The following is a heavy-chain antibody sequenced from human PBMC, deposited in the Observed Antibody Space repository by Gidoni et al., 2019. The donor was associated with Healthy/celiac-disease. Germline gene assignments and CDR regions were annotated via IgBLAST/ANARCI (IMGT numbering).Heavy chain of an antibody. V-gene: IGHV4-39*01. CDR3: ARHTLGIRRYYFDY. J-gene: IGHJ4*02. Sequence: EWIGSIYYSGSTYYNPSLKSRVTISVDTSKNQFSLKLSSVTAADTAVYYCARHTLGIRRYYFDYWGQGTLVTVSS. CDR2: IYYSGST. D-gene: IGHD7-27*01.